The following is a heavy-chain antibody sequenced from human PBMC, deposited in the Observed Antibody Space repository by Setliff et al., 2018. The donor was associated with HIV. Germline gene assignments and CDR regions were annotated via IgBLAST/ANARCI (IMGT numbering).Heavy chain of an antibody. D-gene: IGHD7-27*01. CDR2: IYYSGST. CDR1: GGSISSGGYY. V-gene: IGHV4-31*03. CDR3: ARQGRPGDFDS. J-gene: IGHJ4*02. Sequence: PSETLSLTCTVSGGSISSGGYYWSWIRQHPGKGLEWIGYIYYSGSTYYNPSLKSRVTISGDTSKKQFSLKLRAVTAADSAVYYCARQGRPGDFDSWGQGTLVTVSS.